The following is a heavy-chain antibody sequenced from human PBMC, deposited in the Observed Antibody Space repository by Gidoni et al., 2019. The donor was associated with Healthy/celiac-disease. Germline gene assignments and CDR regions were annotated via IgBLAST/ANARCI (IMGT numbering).Heavy chain of an antibody. D-gene: IGHD2-15*01. CDR3: AKGILPTYYYYGMDV. J-gene: IGHJ6*02. Sequence: VQLVESGGAVVQPGRSLRLSCPASGFTSSSYGMHWVRQAPGKGLGWVAVISYDGSNKYYADSVKGRFTISRDNSKNTLYLQMNSLRAEDTAVYYCAKGILPTYYYYGMDVWGQGTTVTVSS. CDR1: GFTSSSYG. V-gene: IGHV3-30*18. CDR2: ISYDGSNK.